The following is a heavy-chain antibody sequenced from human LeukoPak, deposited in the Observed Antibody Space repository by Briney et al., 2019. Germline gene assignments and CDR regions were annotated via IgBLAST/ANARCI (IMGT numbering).Heavy chain of an antibody. J-gene: IGHJ4*02. D-gene: IGHD6-13*01. V-gene: IGHV1-69*06. Sequence: SVKVSCKASGGTFSSYAISWVRQAPGQGLEWMGVIIPIFGTANYSQKFQGRVTITADKSSSTAYMELTSLRSDDTAVYNCARAFRGGIAAAGTFFYWGQGTLVTVSS. CDR3: ARAFRGGIAAAGTFFY. CDR2: IIPIFGTA. CDR1: GGTFSSYA.